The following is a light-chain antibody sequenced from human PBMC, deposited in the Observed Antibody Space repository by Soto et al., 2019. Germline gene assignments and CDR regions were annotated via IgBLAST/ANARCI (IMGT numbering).Light chain of an antibody. V-gene: IGLV2-23*02. Sequence: QSALTQPASVSGSPGQSITISCTGTSSDVGSYNLVSWYQQHPCKAPKLMIYEVSKRPSGVSNRFSGSKSGNTASLTISGLQAEDEADYYCCSYAGSSTLYVFGTGTKLTVL. CDR2: EVS. J-gene: IGLJ1*01. CDR3: CSYAGSSTLYV. CDR1: SSDVGSYNL.